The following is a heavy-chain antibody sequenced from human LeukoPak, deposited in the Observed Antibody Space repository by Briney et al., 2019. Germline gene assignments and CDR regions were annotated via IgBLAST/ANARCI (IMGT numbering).Heavy chain of an antibody. J-gene: IGHJ6*02. V-gene: IGHV1-18*01. CDR1: GYTFTSYG. CDR2: ISVDNGNT. Sequence: ASVKVSCKASGYTFTSYGITWVRQAPGQGLEWMGRISVDNGNTNYAQKLQGRVTMTTDTSTSTAYMELRSLRSDDTAVYYCARKGEPKSSNLYYYYGMDVWGQGTTVTVSS. CDR3: ARKGEPKSSNLYYYYGMDV. D-gene: IGHD1-14*01.